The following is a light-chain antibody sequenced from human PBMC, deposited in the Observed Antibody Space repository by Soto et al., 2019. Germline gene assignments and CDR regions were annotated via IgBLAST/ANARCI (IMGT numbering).Light chain of an antibody. V-gene: IGKV3-15*01. J-gene: IGKJ1*01. CDR2: GAS. CDR3: QQYNNWPPWT. CDR1: LSVTSN. Sequence: EIVLTQSPDTLSLSPGERATLSCRASLSVTSNYLAWYQQIPGQAPRLLIYGASTRATGIPARFSGSGSGTEFTLTISSLQSEDFAVYYCQQYNNWPPWTFGQGTKVEIK.